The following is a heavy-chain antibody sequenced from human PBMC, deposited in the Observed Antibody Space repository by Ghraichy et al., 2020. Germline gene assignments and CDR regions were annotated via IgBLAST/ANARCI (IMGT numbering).Heavy chain of an antibody. CDR3: ATVGGYYSYAFDI. V-gene: IGHV1-24*01. J-gene: IGHJ3*02. CDR1: GYTLTELS. CDR2: FDPEDGET. D-gene: IGHD3-22*01. Sequence: ASVKVSCKVSGYTLTELSMHWVRQAPGKGLEWMGGFDPEDGETIYAQKFQGRVTMIEDTSTDTAYMELSSLRSEDTAVYYCATVGGYYSYAFDIWGQGTMVTVSS.